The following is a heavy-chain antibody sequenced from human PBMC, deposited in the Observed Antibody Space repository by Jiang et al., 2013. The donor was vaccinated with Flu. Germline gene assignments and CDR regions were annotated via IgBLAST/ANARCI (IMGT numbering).Heavy chain of an antibody. CDR3: AREDRNTMVRGVISHSFDN. CDR1: GGSITTGGYY. CDR2: IFFSGNT. J-gene: IGHJ4*02. Sequence: GSGLVKPSQTLSLTCTVSGGSITTGGYYWSWVRQHPGKGLEWIGCIFFSGNTYYNPSLKSRLTISVDTSKNQFSLKLSSVTAADTAVYYCAREDRNTMVRGVISHSFDNWGQGTLVTVSS. V-gene: IGHV4-31*03. D-gene: IGHD3-10*01.